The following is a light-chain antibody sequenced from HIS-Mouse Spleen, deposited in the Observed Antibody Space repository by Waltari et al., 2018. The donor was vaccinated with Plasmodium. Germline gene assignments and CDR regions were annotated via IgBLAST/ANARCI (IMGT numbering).Light chain of an antibody. CDR1: QDISNY. V-gene: IGKV1-33*01. CDR3: QQYDNLPYT. Sequence: DIQMPQSPSSLSASVGDRVTITCQASQDISNYLHWYQQKPGNAPKLLIYDASNLETGVPSRFSGSGSGTDFTFTISSLQPEDIATYYCQQYDNLPYTFGQGTKLEIK. CDR2: DAS. J-gene: IGKJ2*01.